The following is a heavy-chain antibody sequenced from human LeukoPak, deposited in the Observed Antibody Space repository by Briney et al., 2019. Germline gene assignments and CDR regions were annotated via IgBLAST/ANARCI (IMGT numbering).Heavy chain of an antibody. Sequence: GASVKVSCKASGYTFTSYDMNWVRQATGQGLEWMGWMNPNSANTGYAQKFQGRVTMTRNTSISTAYMELSSLRSEDTAVYYCARLASSSWPLYYYYGMDVWGQGTTVTVSS. CDR2: MNPNSANT. D-gene: IGHD6-13*01. J-gene: IGHJ6*02. CDR3: ARLASSSWPLYYYYGMDV. V-gene: IGHV1-8*01. CDR1: GYTFTSYD.